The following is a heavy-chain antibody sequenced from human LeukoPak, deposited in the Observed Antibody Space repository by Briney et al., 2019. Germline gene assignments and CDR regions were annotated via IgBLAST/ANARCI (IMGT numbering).Heavy chain of an antibody. CDR3: ARSFTGPRGYNYEGGYYFDY. V-gene: IGHV3-23*01. Sequence: GGSLRLSCAASGFTFTSYAMSWVRQAPGKGLEWVSATSGSGLSTDYADSVKGRFTISRDNSKSTLYLQMSTLRAEDTAVYYCARSFTGPRGYNYEGGYYFDYWGQGTLVTVSS. CDR1: GFTFTSYA. D-gene: IGHD5-18*01. J-gene: IGHJ4*02. CDR2: TSGSGLST.